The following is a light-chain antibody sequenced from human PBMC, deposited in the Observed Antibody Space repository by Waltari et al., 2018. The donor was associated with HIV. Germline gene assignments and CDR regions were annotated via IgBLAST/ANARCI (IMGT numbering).Light chain of an antibody. CDR1: SHDIGSYNY. CDR2: DVT. J-gene: IGLJ2*01. V-gene: IGLV2-8*01. CDR3: ASHAGSKDV. Sequence: QSALTQPPSASGSPGQSVTIPCPGTSHDIGSYNYVSWFQQHPGTAPKLMIYDVTKRPSGVPDRFSGSKSGNTASLTVSGLQAEDEADYYCASHAGSKDVFGGGTRLTVL.